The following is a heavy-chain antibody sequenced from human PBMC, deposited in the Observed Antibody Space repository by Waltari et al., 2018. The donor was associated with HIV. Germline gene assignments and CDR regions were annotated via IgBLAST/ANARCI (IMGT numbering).Heavy chain of an antibody. D-gene: IGHD6-19*01. CDR1: GFAFSRYR. J-gene: IGHJ4*02. CDR3: ARIYSSGWYEYFDY. V-gene: IGHV3-74*01. CDR2: ISSDASST. Sequence: EVQLVESGGGLVQPGGSLRLPCAASGFAFSRYRLHWVRQAPGKGLVWVSRISSDASSTSYADSVKDRFTISRDNAKNTLYLQMNSLRAEDTAVYYCARIYSSGWYEYFDYWGQGTLVTVSS.